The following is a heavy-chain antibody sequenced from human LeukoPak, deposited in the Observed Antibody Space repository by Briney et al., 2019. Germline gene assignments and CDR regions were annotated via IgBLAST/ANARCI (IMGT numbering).Heavy chain of an antibody. J-gene: IGHJ3*02. V-gene: IGHV1-69*01. Sequence: GASVKVSCKASGGTFSSYAISWVRQAPGQGLEWMGWMNPNSGNTGYAQKFQGRVTITADESTSTAYMELSSLRSEDTAVYYCARLACSSTSCYHLTRTRTDAFDIWGQGTMVTVSS. CDR2: MNPNSGNT. D-gene: IGHD2-2*01. CDR3: ARLACSSTSCYHLTRTRTDAFDI. CDR1: GGTFSSYA.